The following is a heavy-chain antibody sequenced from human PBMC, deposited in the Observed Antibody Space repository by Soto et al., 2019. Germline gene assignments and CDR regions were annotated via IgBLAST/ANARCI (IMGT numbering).Heavy chain of an antibody. V-gene: IGHV5-10-1*01. J-gene: IGHJ6*02. CDR3: ARLGITTSYGMDV. CDR1: GYSFTSYW. Sequence: HGESLKISCKASGYSFTSYWISWVRQMPGKGLEWMGRIDPSDSYTNYSPSFQGHVTISTDKSISTAYLQWSSLKASDTAMYYCARLGITTSYGMDVWGQGTTVTVSS. CDR2: IDPSDSYT. D-gene: IGHD4-4*01.